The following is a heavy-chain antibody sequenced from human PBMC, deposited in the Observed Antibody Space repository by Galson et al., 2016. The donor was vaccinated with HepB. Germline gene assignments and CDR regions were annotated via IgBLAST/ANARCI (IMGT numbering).Heavy chain of an antibody. CDR3: ARRPDNFDP. CDR1: GGSIGSGAW. D-gene: IGHD1-14*01. J-gene: IGHJ5*02. V-gene: IGHV4-4*02. CDR2: IYHTGST. Sequence: SETLSLTCGVSGGSIGSGAWWRWVRQPPGQGLEWIGEIYHTGSTNHNPSLRNRVTISVDKSKKQFSLRLNSVTAADTAVYYCARRPDNFDPGGQGTLVTVSS.